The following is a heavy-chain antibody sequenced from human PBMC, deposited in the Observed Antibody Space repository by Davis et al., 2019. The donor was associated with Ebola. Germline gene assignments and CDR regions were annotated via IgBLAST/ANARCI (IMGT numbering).Heavy chain of an antibody. CDR1: GFTFSSYS. CDR3: ASFATIFGVVTLDAFDI. V-gene: IGHV3-21*01. D-gene: IGHD3-3*01. J-gene: IGHJ3*02. Sequence: GGSLRLSCAASGFTFSSYSMNWVRQAPGKGLEWVSSISSSRSYIFYADSVKGRFTFSRDNAKNSLYLQMNSLRAEDTAVYYCASFATIFGVVTLDAFDIWGQGTTVTVSS. CDR2: ISSSRSYI.